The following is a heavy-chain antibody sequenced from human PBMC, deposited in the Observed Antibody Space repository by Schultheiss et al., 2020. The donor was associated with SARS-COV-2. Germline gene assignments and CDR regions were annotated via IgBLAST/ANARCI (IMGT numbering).Heavy chain of an antibody. D-gene: IGHD5-12*01. CDR3: GRSGTGGYLNPIHS. CDR2: ISPNNGNT. CDR1: GYTFTNYG. V-gene: IGHV1-18*01. Sequence: ASVKVSCMTSGYTFTNYGISWVRQAPGQGLEWMGWISPNNGNTNFAEPFQGRLTMTTDTSTRTAYMELRTLTSDDTAVYYCGRSGTGGYLNPIHSWGQGTLVTVSS. J-gene: IGHJ4*02.